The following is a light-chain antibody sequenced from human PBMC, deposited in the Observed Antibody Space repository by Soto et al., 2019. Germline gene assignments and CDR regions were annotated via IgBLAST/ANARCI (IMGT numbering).Light chain of an antibody. Sequence: DIQMTQSPSSLSASVGERVTITCRASQGIGNGLGWFQQKTGRAPKRLMYAASSLESGVPPRFSGSGSGTEFTLTISSLQPEDFATYYCLQHNSYPRTFGQGTKVEIK. V-gene: IGKV1-17*01. J-gene: IGKJ1*01. CDR1: QGIGNG. CDR3: LQHNSYPRT. CDR2: AAS.